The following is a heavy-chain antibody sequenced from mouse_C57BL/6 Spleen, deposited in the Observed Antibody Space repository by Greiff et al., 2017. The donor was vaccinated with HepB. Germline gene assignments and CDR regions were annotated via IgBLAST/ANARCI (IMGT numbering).Heavy chain of an antibody. CDR1: GFTFSDYG. J-gene: IGHJ1*03. Sequence: EVQLVESGGGLVKPGGSLKLSCAASGFTFSDYGMHWVRQAPEKGLEWVAYISSGSSTIYYADTVKGRFTISRDNAKNTLFLQMTSLRSEDTAMYYCANAYGSSYWYFDVWGTGTTVTVSS. D-gene: IGHD1-1*01. V-gene: IGHV5-17*01. CDR2: ISSGSSTI. CDR3: ANAYGSSYWYFDV.